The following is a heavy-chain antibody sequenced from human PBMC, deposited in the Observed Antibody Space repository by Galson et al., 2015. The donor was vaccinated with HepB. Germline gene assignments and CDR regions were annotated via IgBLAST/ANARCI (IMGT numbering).Heavy chain of an antibody. J-gene: IGHJ6*02. Sequence: SLRLSCAASGFTFSRYWMSWVRQAPGKGLEWVANIKEDGSEKYYVDSVKGRFTISRDNAKNSMNLQMNSLRAEDTAVYYCARAWWEFLGVYYYGMEVWGQGTTVTVSS. V-gene: IGHV3-7*03. D-gene: IGHD1-26*01. CDR3: ARAWWEFLGVYYYGMEV. CDR2: IKEDGSEK. CDR1: GFTFSRYW.